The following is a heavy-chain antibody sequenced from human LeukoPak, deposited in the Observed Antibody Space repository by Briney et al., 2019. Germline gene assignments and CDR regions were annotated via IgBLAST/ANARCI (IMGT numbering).Heavy chain of an antibody. CDR3: ARVGYSSSWYTPSGYFDY. CDR1: GYTFTSYG. J-gene: IGHJ4*02. CDR2: ISAYNGNT. D-gene: IGHD6-13*01. V-gene: IGHV1-18*01. Sequence: GASVKVSCKASGYTFTSYGMSWVRQAPGQGLEWMGWISAYNGNTNYAQKLQGRVTMTTDTSTSTAYMELRSLRSDDTAVYYCARVGYSSSWYTPSGYFDYWGQGTLVTVSS.